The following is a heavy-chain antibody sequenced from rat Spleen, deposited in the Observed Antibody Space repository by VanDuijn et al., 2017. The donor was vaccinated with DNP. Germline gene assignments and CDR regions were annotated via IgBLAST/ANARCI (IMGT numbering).Heavy chain of an antibody. J-gene: IGHJ4*01. Sequence: EVQLVESGGGLVQPGRSLKLSCAASGFTFSDHNMAWVRQAPKKGLEWVASISNTGDNTYYSDSVKGRFSLSRDNAKSTLYLQVNSLRSEDTATYYCARLNYYYDGTYYSHVMDAWGQGASVTVSS. D-gene: IGHD1-12*02. CDR2: ISNTGDNT. CDR3: ARLNYYYDGTYYSHVMDA. V-gene: IGHV5-25*01. CDR1: GFTFSDHN.